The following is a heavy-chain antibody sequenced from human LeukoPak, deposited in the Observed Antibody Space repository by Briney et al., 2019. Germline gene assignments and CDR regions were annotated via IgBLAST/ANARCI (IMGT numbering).Heavy chain of an antibody. J-gene: IGHJ6*02. CDR3: ARDPPDRHYGMDV. CDR2: ISAYNGNT. D-gene: IGHD1-14*01. V-gene: IGHV1-18*01. Sequence: XWVRXAPXXXXEXXGXISAYNGNTNYAQKLQGRVTMPTDTSPSTAYMELRSLRSDDTAVYYCARDPPDRHYGMDVWGQGTTVTVSS.